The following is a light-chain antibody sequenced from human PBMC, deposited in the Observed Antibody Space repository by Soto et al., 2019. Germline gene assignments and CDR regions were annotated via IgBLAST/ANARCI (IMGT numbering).Light chain of an antibody. Sequence: DIQMTQSSSTLSASVGDRVTITCRASQSISSWLAWYQQKPGKAPKLLIYDASSLESGVPSRFSGSGSGTEFTLTISSLQSEDFAVYYCQQYNNWPRTFGQGTKV. CDR3: QQYNNWPRT. CDR2: DAS. CDR1: QSISSW. J-gene: IGKJ1*01. V-gene: IGKV1-5*01.